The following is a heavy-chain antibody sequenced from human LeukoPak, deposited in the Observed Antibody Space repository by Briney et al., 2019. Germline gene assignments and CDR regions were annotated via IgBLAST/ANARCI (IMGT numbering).Heavy chain of an antibody. CDR2: ISSSSSYI. V-gene: IGHV3-21*01. CDR3: ARFYGDYGMDV. CDR1: GFTFSSYS. Sequence: GGSLRLSCAASGFTFSSYSMSWVRQAPGKGLEWVSSISSSSSYIYYADSVKGRFTISRDNAKNSLYLQMNSLRAEDTAVYYCARFYGDYGMDVWGQGTTVTVSS. J-gene: IGHJ6*02. D-gene: IGHD4-17*01.